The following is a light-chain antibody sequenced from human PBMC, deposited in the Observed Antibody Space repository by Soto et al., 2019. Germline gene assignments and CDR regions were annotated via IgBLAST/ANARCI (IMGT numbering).Light chain of an antibody. Sequence: EVVMTQSPLSLPVTLGQPASISCRSSYSLIHSDGDTYLNWFQQRPGQSPRRLIYEVSNRDSGVADRFTGSGSGTDFTLKISRVEAEDVGIYYCMQGTLWPWTFGQVTEVEIK. CDR1: YSLIHSDGDTY. J-gene: IGKJ1*01. CDR3: MQGTLWPWT. CDR2: EVS. V-gene: IGKV2-30*02.